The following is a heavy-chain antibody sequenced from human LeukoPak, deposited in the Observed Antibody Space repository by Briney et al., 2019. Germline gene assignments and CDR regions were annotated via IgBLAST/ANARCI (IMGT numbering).Heavy chain of an antibody. CDR3: AAWGLYNI. Sequence: GSLRLSCAVSGFSLSDYWMHWVRQATERGLEWVRKINLRGGASLYVDSVRGRFNISRDNAKNSLYLQMSSLKVEDSAVYFCAAWGLYNIWGQGTLVTVSS. J-gene: IGHJ1*01. D-gene: IGHD1-1*01. CDR1: GFSLSDYW. CDR2: INLRGGAS. V-gene: IGHV3-7*01.